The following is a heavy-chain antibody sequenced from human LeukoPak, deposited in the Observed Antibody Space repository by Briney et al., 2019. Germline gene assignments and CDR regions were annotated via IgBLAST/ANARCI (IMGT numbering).Heavy chain of an antibody. V-gene: IGHV3-49*03. Sequence: GGSLRLSCTASGFTFGDYAMSWFRQAPGKGLEWVGFIRSKAYGGTTEYAASVKGRFTISRDDSKSIAYLQMNSLKTEDTAVYYCTSLGGSYYYYMDVWGKGTTVTVSS. CDR2: IRSKAYGGTT. CDR1: GFTFGDYA. D-gene: IGHD3-16*01. CDR3: TSLGGSYYYYMDV. J-gene: IGHJ6*03.